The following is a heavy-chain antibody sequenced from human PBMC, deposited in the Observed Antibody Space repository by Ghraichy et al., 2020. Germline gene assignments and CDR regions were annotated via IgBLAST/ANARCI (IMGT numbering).Heavy chain of an antibody. Sequence: GGSLRLSCAASGFTFNNYAMSWVRQTPGKGLEWASGISGSGGSTYYADSVKGRFTISRDNSKNTLYLQMSSLRVEDTAVYYCAKDLGLPGYFQLWGQGTLVTVSA. CDR3: AKDLGLPGYFQL. CDR2: ISGSGGST. CDR1: GFTFNNYA. J-gene: IGHJ1*01. V-gene: IGHV3-23*01.